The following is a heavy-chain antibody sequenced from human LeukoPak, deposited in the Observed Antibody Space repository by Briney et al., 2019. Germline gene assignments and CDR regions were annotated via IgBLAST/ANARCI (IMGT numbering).Heavy chain of an antibody. CDR2: NKSKTDGGTT. D-gene: IGHD2-15*01. J-gene: IGHJ4*02. CDR3: TTDNGWELPTDY. CDR1: GFTLCNYC. V-gene: IGHV3-15*01. Sequence: GGPLRLFCAASGFTLCNYCMSWVRQSPGKGLECFYRNKSKTDGGTTDYAVTVKGRFTISRDNSKNTLYLQMNSLKTEDTAVYYCTTDNGWELPTDYWGQGTLVTVSS.